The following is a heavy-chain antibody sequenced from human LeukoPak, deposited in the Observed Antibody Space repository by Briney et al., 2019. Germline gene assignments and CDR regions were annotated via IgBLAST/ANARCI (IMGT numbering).Heavy chain of an antibody. J-gene: IGHJ4*02. CDR2: HHYSGDT. V-gene: IGHV4-39*01. CDR3: ASDKY. Sequence: PSGTLSLTSTVSGGSLSSDSYHSGWIRHPPGKELERIGRHHYSGDTYYKPSLQSRVTISGDMSKNQCSLRLNTVTAAVTAVYYCASDKYWGQGNLVTVSS. D-gene: IGHD2/OR15-2a*01. CDR1: GGSLSSDSYH.